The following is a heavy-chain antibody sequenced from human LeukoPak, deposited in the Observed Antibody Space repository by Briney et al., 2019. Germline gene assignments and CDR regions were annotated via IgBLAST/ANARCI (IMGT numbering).Heavy chain of an antibody. Sequence: PGGSLRLSCAASGFTFSSYWMHWVRQAPGKGLVWVSRINSDGSSTSYADSVKGRFTISRDNSKNTLYPQMNSLRAEDTAVYYCARDRIQGVTSFDYWGQGTLVTVSS. CDR2: INSDGSST. CDR3: ARDRIQGVTSFDY. V-gene: IGHV3-74*01. D-gene: IGHD2-21*02. CDR1: GFTFSSYW. J-gene: IGHJ4*02.